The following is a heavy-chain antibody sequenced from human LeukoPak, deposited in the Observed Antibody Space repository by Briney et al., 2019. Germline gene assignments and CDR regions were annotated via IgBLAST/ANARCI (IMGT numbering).Heavy chain of an antibody. CDR3: ARDLIGDYGAFDI. Sequence: KPGGSLRLSCAASGFTFSSYWMNWVRQAPGKGLEWVSSISSSSSYIYYADSVKGRFTISRDNAKNSLYLQMNSLRAEDTAVYYCARDLIGDYGAFDIWGQGTMVTVSS. CDR1: GFTFSSYW. CDR2: ISSSSSYI. J-gene: IGHJ3*02. D-gene: IGHD4-17*01. V-gene: IGHV3-21*01.